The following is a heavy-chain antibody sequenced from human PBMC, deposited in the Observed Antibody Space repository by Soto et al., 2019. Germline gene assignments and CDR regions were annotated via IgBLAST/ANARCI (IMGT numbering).Heavy chain of an antibody. V-gene: IGHV3-23*01. CDR2: ISGSGGST. Sequence: GPQWVSCAASGFTFSSYAMSWVRQAPGKGLEWVSAISGSGGSTYYADSVKGRFTISRDNSKNTLYLQMNSLRAEDTAVYYCAKDSSGSYYKNWFDPWGQGTLVTVSS. J-gene: IGHJ5*02. CDR1: GFTFSSYA. D-gene: IGHD3-10*01. CDR3: AKDSSGSYYKNWFDP.